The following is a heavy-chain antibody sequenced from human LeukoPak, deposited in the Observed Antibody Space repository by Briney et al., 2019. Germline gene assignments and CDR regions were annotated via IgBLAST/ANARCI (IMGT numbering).Heavy chain of an antibody. V-gene: IGHV4-61*01. CDR3: ARESGDRHIDY. D-gene: IGHD4-17*01. CDR1: GGSVSSGSYY. CDR2: IYYSGST. Sequence: SETLSLTCTVSGGSVSSGSYYWGWIRQPPGKGLEWIGYIYYSGSTNYNPSLKSRVTISVDTSKDQFSLKLSTVTAADTAVYYCARESGDRHIDYWGQGTLVTVSS. J-gene: IGHJ4*02.